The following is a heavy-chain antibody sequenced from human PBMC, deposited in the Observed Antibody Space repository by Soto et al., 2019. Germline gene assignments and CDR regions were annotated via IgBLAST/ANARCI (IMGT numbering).Heavy chain of an antibody. D-gene: IGHD2-2*01. CDR3: AREDSIIIPAVSDF. CDR2: ISKSDYT. V-gene: IGHV3-21*01. J-gene: IGHJ4*02. Sequence: GGSLRLSCTVSGFAFNNYGINWVRRAPGKGLEWVSSISKSDYTYYSDSVKGRFTISRDNAKNSVSLQMNTLRVEDTAVYYCAREDSIIIPAVSDFWGQGTLVTVS. CDR1: GFAFNNYG.